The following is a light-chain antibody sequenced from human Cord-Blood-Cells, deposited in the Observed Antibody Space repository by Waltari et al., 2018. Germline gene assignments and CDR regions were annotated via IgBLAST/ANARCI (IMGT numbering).Light chain of an antibody. J-gene: IGLJ3*02. CDR1: LPHPRTTT. V-gene: IGLV1-44*01. Sequence: SLLPQILQAPLPPWRRFTFLHSCCLPHPRTTTLHRYRRLPGTAPKLLIYSNNQRPSGVPDRFSGSKSCTSASLAISGVQSEDEADYYCAAWDDSLNGPVFGGGTKLTVL. CDR3: AAWDDSLNGPV. CDR2: SNN.